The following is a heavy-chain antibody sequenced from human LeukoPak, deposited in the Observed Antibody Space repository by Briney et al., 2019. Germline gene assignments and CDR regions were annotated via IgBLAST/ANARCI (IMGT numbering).Heavy chain of an antibody. CDR3: AREASGIWDDYVWGSYRQDDWFDP. J-gene: IGHJ5*02. Sequence: EASVKVSCKTSGYIFNNYNIHWVRQATGQGLEWMGWMNPYSDDTNYAQKFRGRVTITWDTSISTAYMELSRLRSDDTAVYYCAREASGIWDDYVWGSYRQDDWFDPWGQGTLVTVSS. CDR2: MNPYSDDT. V-gene: IGHV1-8*03. CDR1: GYIFNNYN. D-gene: IGHD3-16*02.